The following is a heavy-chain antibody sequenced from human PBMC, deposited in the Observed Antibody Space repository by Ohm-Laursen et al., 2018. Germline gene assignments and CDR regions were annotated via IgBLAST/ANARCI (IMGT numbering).Heavy chain of an antibody. V-gene: IGHV4-31*03. CDR2: IYYSGST. CDR1: GGSISSGGYY. J-gene: IGHJ4*02. Sequence: TLSLTCTVSGGSISSGGYYWSWIRQHPGKGLEWIGYIYYSGSTYYNPSLKSRVTISVDTSKNQFSLKLSSVTAADTAVYYCARSPPGANSFFDYWGQGTLVTVSS. CDR3: ARSPPGANSFFDY. D-gene: IGHD1/OR15-1a*01.